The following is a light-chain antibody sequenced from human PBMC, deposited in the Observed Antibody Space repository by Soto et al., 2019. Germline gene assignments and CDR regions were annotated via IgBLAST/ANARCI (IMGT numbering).Light chain of an antibody. CDR2: VAS. Sequence: DIQLTQSPSFLSASVGDRVTITCRASQGISNYLAWYQQKPGKAPNLLIYVASTLQSGVPSRFSGSGSGTEFTLPISRLQPEDLATYYCQQLFSFPPTFGQGTRLEIK. CDR3: QQLFSFPPT. J-gene: IGKJ5*01. CDR1: QGISNY. V-gene: IGKV1-9*01.